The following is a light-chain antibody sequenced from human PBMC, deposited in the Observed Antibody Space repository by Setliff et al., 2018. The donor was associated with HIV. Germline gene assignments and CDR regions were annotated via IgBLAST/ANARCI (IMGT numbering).Light chain of an antibody. J-gene: IGLJ2*01. CDR2: DVS. CDR1: SSDVGGYNY. Sequence: QSALTQPASVSGSPGQSITISCPGTSSDVGGYNYFSWYQQHPGKAPKLMIYDVSKRPSGVSNRFSGSKSGNTASLTISGLQAEDEADYYCSSYTSSRDVVVGGGTKVTVL. CDR3: SSYTSSRDVV. V-gene: IGLV2-14*01.